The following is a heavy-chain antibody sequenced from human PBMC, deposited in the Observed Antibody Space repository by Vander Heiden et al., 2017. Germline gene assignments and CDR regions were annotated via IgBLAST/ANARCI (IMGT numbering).Heavy chain of an antibody. CDR1: GGTFSSYA. Sequence: QVQLVQSGAEVKKPGSSVKVSCKASGGTFSSYAISWVRQDPGQGVEWMGGIIPIFGTADDGQKCQGRVTITADESTSTAYMELSSLRSEDTAVYYCAGKLPRGGLFDYWGQGTLVTVSS. J-gene: IGHJ4*02. CDR2: IIPIFGTA. V-gene: IGHV1-69*01. D-gene: IGHD1-26*01. CDR3: AGKLPRGGLFDY.